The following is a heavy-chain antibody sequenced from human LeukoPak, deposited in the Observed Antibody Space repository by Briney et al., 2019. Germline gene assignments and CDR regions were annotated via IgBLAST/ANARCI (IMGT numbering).Heavy chain of an antibody. CDR1: GFTVSSNY. J-gene: IGHJ6*02. Sequence: GGSLRLSCAASGFTVSSNYMSWVRQAPGKGLEWVSVIYSGGSTYYADSVKGRFTISRDNSKNTLYLQMNSLRAEDTAVYYCARVPGGRWFYYYYGMDVWGQGTTVTVSS. D-gene: IGHD4-23*01. CDR3: ARVPGGRWFYYYYGMDV. CDR2: IYSGGST. V-gene: IGHV3-66*01.